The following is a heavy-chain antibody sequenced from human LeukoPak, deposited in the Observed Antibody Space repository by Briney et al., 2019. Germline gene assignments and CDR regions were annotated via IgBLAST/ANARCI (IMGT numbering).Heavy chain of an antibody. CDR2: ISGSGVTT. V-gene: IGHV3-23*01. Sequence: GGSLRLSCAASGFTFSSYAMSWIRQAPGKGLEWVSAISGSGVTTYYADSVKGRFTISRDNSKNTLYLQMNSLRAEDTALYYCAKDRDYYLVGFFDYWGQGTLVTVSS. J-gene: IGHJ4*02. CDR3: AKDRDYYLVGFFDY. D-gene: IGHD3-10*01. CDR1: GFTFSSYA.